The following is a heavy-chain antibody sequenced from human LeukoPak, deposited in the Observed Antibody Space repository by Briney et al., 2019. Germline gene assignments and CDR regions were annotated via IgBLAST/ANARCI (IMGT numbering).Heavy chain of an antibody. Sequence: PSETLSLTCTVSGGSISSSSYYWGWIRQPPGKGLEWIGSIYYSGSTYYNPSLKSRVTISVDTSKNQFSLKLSSVTAADTAVYYCARVEYSSSWYAGNWFDPWGQGTLVTVSS. CDR1: GGSISSSSYY. D-gene: IGHD6-13*01. CDR2: IYYSGST. CDR3: ARVEYSSSWYAGNWFDP. V-gene: IGHV4-39*01. J-gene: IGHJ5*02.